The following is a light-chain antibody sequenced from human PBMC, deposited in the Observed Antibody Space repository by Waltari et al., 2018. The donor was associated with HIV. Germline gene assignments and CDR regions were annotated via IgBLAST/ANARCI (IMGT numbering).Light chain of an antibody. CDR1: NIDIARSHR. J-gene: IGLJ1*01. V-gene: IGLV2-18*02. Sequence: QSALTQPLAVSGSPGQSVTISCTGTNIDIARSHRVCWYQPTPCTAPKLVIYDGSSRPSGVPDRVSGSKSGNTAALTISGLQAEDEGDYYCSSYTTTTAHVFGTGTKVTVL. CDR2: DGS. CDR3: SSYTTTTAHV.